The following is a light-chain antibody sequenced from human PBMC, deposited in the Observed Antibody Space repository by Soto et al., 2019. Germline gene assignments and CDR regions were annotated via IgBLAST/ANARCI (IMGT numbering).Light chain of an antibody. J-gene: IGKJ1*01. CDR3: QQYNNWPPWT. CDR2: DAS. Sequence: EIVLTQSTGTRSLSPVERATLSCIASQSVSSNLAWYQQKPGQAPRLLIYDASTRATGIPARFSGSGSATEFTLPISSLKSADFAIYYCQQYNNWPPWTFGQGTKVDIK. CDR1: QSVSSN. V-gene: IGKV3-15*01.